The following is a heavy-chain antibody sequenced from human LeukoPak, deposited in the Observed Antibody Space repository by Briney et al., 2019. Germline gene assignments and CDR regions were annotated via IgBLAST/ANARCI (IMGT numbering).Heavy chain of an antibody. J-gene: IGHJ1*01. D-gene: IGHD6-19*01. CDR3: ARDLFFSDAGYSSGWRAEYFHH. CDR2: INGAGSST. CDR1: GFTFSSYS. V-gene: IGHV3-74*01. Sequence: GGSLRLSCAASGFTFSSYSMNWVRQAPGKGLVWVSRINGAGSSTSYADSVKGRFTVSRNNAKNTLNLQMNSLRAEDTAVYYCARDLFFSDAGYSSGWRAEYFHHWGQGTLVTVSS.